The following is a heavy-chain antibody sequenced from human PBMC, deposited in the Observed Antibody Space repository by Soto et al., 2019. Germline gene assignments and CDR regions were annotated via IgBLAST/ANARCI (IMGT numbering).Heavy chain of an antibody. D-gene: IGHD2-2*01. CDR2: IIPISGTA. CDR1: GGTFSSYA. Sequence: QVQLVQSGAEVKKPGSSVKVSRKASGGTFSSYAISWVRQAPGQGLEWMGEIIPISGTANYAQKFQGRVTITADESTSTAYMEMSSLRSEDTAVYYCARSQGSSTSLEIYYYYYYGMDVWGQGTTVTVSS. J-gene: IGHJ6*02. V-gene: IGHV1-69*01. CDR3: ARSQGSSTSLEIYYYYYYGMDV.